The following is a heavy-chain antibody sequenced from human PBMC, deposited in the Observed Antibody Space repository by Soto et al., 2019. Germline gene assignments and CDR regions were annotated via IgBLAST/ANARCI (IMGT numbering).Heavy chain of an antibody. CDR3: SRDPGFGAIDY. CDR1: GFTFSSSW. V-gene: IGHV3-7*01. J-gene: IGHJ4*02. CDR2: INPDGSVA. Sequence: GGSLRLSCAASGFTFSSSWMAWVRQAPGKGLEWVALINPDGSVASYVGSVRGRFIISRDNAQNSLHLQMNSVSAEDTAVYYCSRDPGFGAIDYWGQGTLVTVSS. D-gene: IGHD3-10*01.